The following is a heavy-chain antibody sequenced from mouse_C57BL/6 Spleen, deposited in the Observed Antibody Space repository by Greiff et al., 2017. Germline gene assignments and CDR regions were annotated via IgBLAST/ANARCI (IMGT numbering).Heavy chain of an antibody. D-gene: IGHD1-2*01. CDR3: ARSTAVYGYFDV. CDR1: GFNIKDYY. J-gene: IGHJ1*03. Sequence: EVKLLESGAELVKPGASVKLSCTASGFNIKDYYMHWVKQRTEQGLEWIGRIDPEDGETKYAPQFQGKATIPADTSSNTAYLQLSSLTSEDTAVYYCARSTAVYGYFDVWGTGTTGTVSS. CDR2: IDPEDGET. V-gene: IGHV14-2*01.